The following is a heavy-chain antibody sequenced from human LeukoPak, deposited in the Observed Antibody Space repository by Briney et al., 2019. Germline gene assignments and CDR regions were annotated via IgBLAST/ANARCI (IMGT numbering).Heavy chain of an antibody. V-gene: IGHV1-2*02. J-gene: IGHJ6*03. Sequence: ASVKVSCKASGYTFTGYYMHWVRQAPGQGLEWMGWINPNSGGTNYAQKFQGRDTMTRDTSISTAYMELSRLRSDDTAVYYCARGPPYYYYYYMDVWGKGTTVTVSS. CDR1: GYTFTGYY. CDR3: ARGPPYYYYYYMDV. CDR2: INPNSGGT.